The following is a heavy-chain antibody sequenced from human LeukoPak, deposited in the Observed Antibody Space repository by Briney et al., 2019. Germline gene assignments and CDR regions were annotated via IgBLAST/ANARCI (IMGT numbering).Heavy chain of an antibody. CDR3: ARGADGVSSNSRGWFDP. Sequence: GSLRLSCTASGFTFSSYSMNWVRQAPGKGLEWVSSISTSSSYIYYADSVKGRFTISRDNARNSLYLQMNTLRAEDTAVYSCARGADGVSSNSRGWFDPWGQGTLVTVSS. CDR2: ISTSSSYI. V-gene: IGHV3-21*06. CDR1: GFTFSSYS. D-gene: IGHD2-15*01. J-gene: IGHJ5*02.